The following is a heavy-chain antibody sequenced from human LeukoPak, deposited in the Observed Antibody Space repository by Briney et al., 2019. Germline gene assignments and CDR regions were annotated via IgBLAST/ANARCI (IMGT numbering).Heavy chain of an antibody. CDR1: GFTFSSYG. CDR2: IWYDGSNK. D-gene: IGHD6-19*01. V-gene: IGHV3-33*06. CDR3: AKVSGSGWYIGMDV. J-gene: IGHJ6*02. Sequence: GGSLRLSCAASGFTFSSYGMHWVRQAPGKGLEWVAVIWYDGSNKYYADSVKGRFTISRDNSKNTLYLQMNSLRAEDTAVYYCAKVSGSGWYIGMDVWGQGTPVTVSS.